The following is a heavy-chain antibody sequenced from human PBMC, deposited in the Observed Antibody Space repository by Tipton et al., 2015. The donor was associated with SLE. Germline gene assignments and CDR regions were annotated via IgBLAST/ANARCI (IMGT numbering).Heavy chain of an antibody. CDR3: ARGKYYCYGMDV. Sequence: LRLSCNVSGGSIGSYYWSWIRQPPGKGLEWIGYVYYSGSTNYNPSLKSRVTISVDTSKNQFSLRLSSVTAADTAMYYCARGKYYCYGMDVWGQGTTVTVSS. CDR2: VYYSGST. D-gene: IGHD2/OR15-2a*01. V-gene: IGHV4-59*08. CDR1: GGSIGSYY. J-gene: IGHJ6*02.